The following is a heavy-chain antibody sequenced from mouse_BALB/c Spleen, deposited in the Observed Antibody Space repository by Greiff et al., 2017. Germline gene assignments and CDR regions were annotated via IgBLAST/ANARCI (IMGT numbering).Heavy chain of an antibody. V-gene: IGHV5-12-1*01. CDR2: ISSGGGST. Sequence: EVMLVESGGGLVQPGGSRKLSCAASGFAFSSYDMSWVRQTPEKRLEWVAYISSGGGSTYYPDTVKGRFTISRDNAKNTLYLQMSSLKSEDTAMYYCARHANYYGSSYPSYYAMDYGGQGTSVTVSS. CDR3: ARHANYYGSSYPSYYAMDY. D-gene: IGHD1-1*01. J-gene: IGHJ4*01. CDR1: GFAFSSYD.